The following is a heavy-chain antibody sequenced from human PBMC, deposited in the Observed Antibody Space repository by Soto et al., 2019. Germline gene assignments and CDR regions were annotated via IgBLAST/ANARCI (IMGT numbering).Heavy chain of an antibody. D-gene: IGHD3-3*01. CDR1: GFTFSSYG. Sequence: PGGSLRLSCAASGFTFSSYGMHWVRQAPGKGLEWVAVIWYDGSNKYYADSVKGRFTISRDNSKNTLYLQMNSLRAEDTAVYYCARDQDDFWSGRRYYHYGMDVWGQGTTVTVSS. J-gene: IGHJ6*02. CDR3: ARDQDDFWSGRRYYHYGMDV. V-gene: IGHV3-33*01. CDR2: IWYDGSNK.